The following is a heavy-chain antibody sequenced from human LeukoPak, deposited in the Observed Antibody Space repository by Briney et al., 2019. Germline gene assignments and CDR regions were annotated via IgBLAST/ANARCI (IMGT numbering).Heavy chain of an antibody. J-gene: IGHJ3*02. CDR3: ATDHITMIGDAFDI. CDR2: ISAYNGNT. CDR1: GYTFTSYG. D-gene: IGHD3-22*01. V-gene: IGHV1-18*01. Sequence: ASVKVSCKASGYTFTSYGISWVRQAPGQGLEWMGWISAYNGNTNYAQKLQGRVTMTTDTSTSTAYMELRSLRSDDTAVYYCATDHITMIGDAFDIWGQGTMVTVSS.